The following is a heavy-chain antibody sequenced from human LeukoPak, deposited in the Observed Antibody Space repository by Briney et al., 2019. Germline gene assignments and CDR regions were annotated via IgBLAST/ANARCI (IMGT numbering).Heavy chain of an antibody. CDR3: AKDNSRGDAFDI. J-gene: IGHJ3*02. Sequence: PGGSLRLSCAASGFTFDDYGMSWVRQAPGKGLEWVSGINWNGGSTGYADSVKGRFTISRDNAKNTLYLQMNSLRAEDTAVYYCAKDNSRGDAFDIWGQGTMVTVSS. V-gene: IGHV3-20*04. CDR1: GFTFDDYG. CDR2: INWNGGST.